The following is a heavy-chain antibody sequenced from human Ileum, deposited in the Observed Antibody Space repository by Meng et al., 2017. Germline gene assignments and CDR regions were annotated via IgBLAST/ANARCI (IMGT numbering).Heavy chain of an antibody. CDR3: VRSDFYASTGYYYGN. V-gene: IGHV3-74*01. CDR1: GFTFSNYW. Sequence: GESLKISCAVSGFTFSNYWMHWVRQAPGEGLVWVSRINTDGSTTNYADSVKGRFTISRDNAKNTVYLQMNSLRAEDAAMYYCVRSDFYASTGYYYGNWGQGTLVTVSS. D-gene: IGHD3-22*01. CDR2: INTDGSTT. J-gene: IGHJ4*02.